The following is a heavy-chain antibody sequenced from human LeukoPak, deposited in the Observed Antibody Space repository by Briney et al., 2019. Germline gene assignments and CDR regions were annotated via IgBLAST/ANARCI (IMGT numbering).Heavy chain of an antibody. CDR2: IFGYGGST. Sequence: AGCLRLSCVASGFTFSDYAMSWVRQAPGKGLEWVSTIFGYGGSTYYADSVEDRFTISRDNAKNTVYLQLNSLRAEDTAVYYCAKMAGYNSRFDYWGQGTLVTLSS. CDR3: AKMAGYNSRFDY. V-gene: IGHV3-23*01. J-gene: IGHJ4*02. CDR1: GFTFSDYA. D-gene: IGHD5-18*01.